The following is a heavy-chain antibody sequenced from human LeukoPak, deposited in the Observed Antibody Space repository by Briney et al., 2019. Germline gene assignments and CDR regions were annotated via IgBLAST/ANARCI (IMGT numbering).Heavy chain of an antibody. Sequence: PSETLSLTCAVYGGSFSGYYWSWIRQPPGKGLEWIGEINHSGSTNYNPSLKSRVTISVDTSKNQFSLKLSSVTAADTAVYYCARHQRGVSRAKYYYYMEVWGKGTTVTVSS. CDR1: GGSFSGYY. CDR3: ARHQRGVSRAKYYYYMEV. D-gene: IGHD3-10*01. CDR2: INHSGST. V-gene: IGHV4-34*01. J-gene: IGHJ6*03.